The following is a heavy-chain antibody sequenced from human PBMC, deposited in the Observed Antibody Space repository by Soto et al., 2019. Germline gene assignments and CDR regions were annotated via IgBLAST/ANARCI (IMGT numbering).Heavy chain of an antibody. J-gene: IGHJ4*02. CDR1: GGSFSGYY. CDR2: INDSGST. V-gene: IGHV4-34*01. CDR3: ARGRTAIIMVGGVIPAIDY. D-gene: IGHD3-10*01. Sequence: QVQLQQWGAGLLKPSETLSLTCAVYGGSFSGYYWSWIRQPPGKGLEWIGEINDSGSTNYNPSLKSRVTISVHPSTNQFSLKLSPVTAADTAVYSCARGRTAIIMVGGVIPAIDYWGQGTLVTVSS.